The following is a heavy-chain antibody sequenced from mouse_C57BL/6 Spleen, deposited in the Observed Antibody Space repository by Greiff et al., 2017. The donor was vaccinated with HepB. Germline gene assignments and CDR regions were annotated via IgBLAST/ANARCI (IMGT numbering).Heavy chain of an antibody. CDR2: INPSNGGT. V-gene: IGHV1-53*01. CDR1: TSYW. Sequence: QVQLQQPGTELVKPGASVKLSFTSYWMHWVKQRPGQGLEWIGNINPSNGGTNYNEKFKSKATLTVDKSSSSAYMQLSSLTSEDSAVYYCAREGYYGSSYEWGQGTLVTVSA. D-gene: IGHD1-1*01. J-gene: IGHJ3*02. CDR3: AREGYYGSSYE.